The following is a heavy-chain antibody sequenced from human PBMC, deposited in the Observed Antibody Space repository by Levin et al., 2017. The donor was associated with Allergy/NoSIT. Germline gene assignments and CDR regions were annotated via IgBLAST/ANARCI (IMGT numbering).Heavy chain of an antibody. CDR2: IRTQRNGGTP. Sequence: KPGGSLRLSCTGSGFRFGDYVMTWIRQAPGKGLEWLGFIRTQRNGGTPEYAASVKDRFSISRDDSRSTAFLHMNTLKIEDTGVYFCTRAFSTGWYGEVDVWGQGTTVTVSS. CDR3: TRAFSTGWYGEVDV. J-gene: IGHJ6*02. V-gene: IGHV3-49*05. D-gene: IGHD6-19*01. CDR1: GFRFGDYV.